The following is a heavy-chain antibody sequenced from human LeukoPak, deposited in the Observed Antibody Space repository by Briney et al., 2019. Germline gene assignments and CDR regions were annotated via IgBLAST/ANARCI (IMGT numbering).Heavy chain of an antibody. CDR1: GFTFSNYW. CDR3: ARGGDYLDF. V-gene: IGHV3-74*01. J-gene: IGHJ4*02. CDR2: INSDGIST. Sequence: GGSLRLSCAASGFTFSNYWMHWVRQAPGKGLVWVSRINSDGISTNYADSVKGRFTISRDNAKNTLYLQMNSLRAEDTAVYYCARGGDYLDFWGQGTLVTVSS.